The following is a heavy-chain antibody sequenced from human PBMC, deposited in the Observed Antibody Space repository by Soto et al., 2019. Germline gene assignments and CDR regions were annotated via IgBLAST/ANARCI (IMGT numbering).Heavy chain of an antibody. D-gene: IGHD3-22*01. V-gene: IGHV3-23*01. CDR2: ISGSGGTT. J-gene: IGHJ4*02. Sequence: GGSLRLSCVASGFTFSSYALNWVRQAPGRGLEWVSAISGSGGTTYYADSVKGRFTISRDNSKNTLFLQMNSLRAEDAAIYYCAKSPKVISTSLDYWGQGSLVTVSS. CDR1: GFTFSSYA. CDR3: AKSPKVISTSLDY.